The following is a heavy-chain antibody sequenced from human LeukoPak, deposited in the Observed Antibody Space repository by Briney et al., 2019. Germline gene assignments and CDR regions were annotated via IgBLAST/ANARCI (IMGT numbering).Heavy chain of an antibody. Sequence: GGSLRLSCAASGFTFSNAWMSWVRQAPGKGLEWVGRIKSKTDGGTTDYAAPVKGRFTISRDDSKNTLYLQMNSLKTEDTAVYYCTTDSAIGWLEAFDIWGQGTMVTVSS. J-gene: IGHJ3*02. CDR3: TTDSAIGWLEAFDI. D-gene: IGHD5-24*01. CDR1: GFTFSNAW. CDR2: IKSKTDGGTT. V-gene: IGHV3-15*01.